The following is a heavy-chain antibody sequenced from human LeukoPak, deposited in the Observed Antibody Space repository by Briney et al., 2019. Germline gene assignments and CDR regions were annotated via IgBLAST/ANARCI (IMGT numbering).Heavy chain of an antibody. V-gene: IGHV3-48*03. J-gene: IGHJ4*02. CDR3: ARIAAAGRRGDY. CDR1: GFTFSSYE. D-gene: IGHD6-13*01. CDR2: ISSSGSTI. Sequence: GGSLRLSCAASGFTFSSYEMNWLRQAPGKGPEWVSYISSSGSTIYYADSVKGRFTISRDNAKNSLYLQMNSLRAEDTAVYYCARIAAAGRRGDYWGQGTLVTVSS.